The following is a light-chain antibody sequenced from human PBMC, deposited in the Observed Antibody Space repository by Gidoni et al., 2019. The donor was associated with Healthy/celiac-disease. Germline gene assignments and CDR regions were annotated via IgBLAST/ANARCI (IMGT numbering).Light chain of an antibody. CDR2: AAS. CDR1: QSISSY. J-gene: IGKJ3*01. V-gene: IGKV1-39*01. Sequence: GDRVTITCRASQSISSYLNWYQQKPGKAPKLLINAASSLQSGVPSRFSGSGSGTDFTLTISSLQPEDFATYYCQQSYSTLFTFGPGTKVDIK. CDR3: QQSYSTLFT.